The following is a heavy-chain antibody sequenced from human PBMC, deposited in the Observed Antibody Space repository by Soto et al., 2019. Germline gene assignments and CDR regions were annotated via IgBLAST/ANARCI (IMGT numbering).Heavy chain of an antibody. CDR2: ISYDGSNK. D-gene: IGHD3-22*01. Sequence: GGSLRLSCAASGFTFSSYAMHWVRQAPGKGLEWVAVISYDGSNKYYADSVKGRFTISRDNSKNTLYLQMNSLRTEDTAVYYCARDPNYYDSSGYYPFDYWGQGTLVTVSS. J-gene: IGHJ4*02. CDR3: ARDPNYYDSSGYYPFDY. V-gene: IGHV3-30-3*01. CDR1: GFTFSSYA.